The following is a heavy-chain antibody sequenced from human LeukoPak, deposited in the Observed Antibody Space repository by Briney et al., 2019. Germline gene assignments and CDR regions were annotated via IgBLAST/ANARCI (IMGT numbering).Heavy chain of an antibody. CDR1: GFTFSSYW. V-gene: IGHV3-74*01. Sequence: GGSLRLSCAASGFTFSSYWMHWVRQAPGKGLVWVSRINSDGSSTSYADSAKGRFTISRDNAKNTLYLQMNSLRAEDTAVYYCARRRTYYYDSSGYVDYWGQGTLVTVSS. CDR3: ARRRTYYYDSSGYVDY. CDR2: INSDGSST. D-gene: IGHD3-22*01. J-gene: IGHJ4*02.